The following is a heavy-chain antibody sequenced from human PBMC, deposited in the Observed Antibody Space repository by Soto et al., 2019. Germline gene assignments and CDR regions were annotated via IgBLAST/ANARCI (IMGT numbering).Heavy chain of an antibody. CDR2: IYYSGST. CDR1: GCSISTGGYY. J-gene: IGHJ4*02. V-gene: IGHV4-31*11. D-gene: IGHD2-21*02. CDR3: ARAGVVVATAIFDY. Sequence: TLSLTCAVSGCSISTGGYYWSWIRQHPGKGLEWIGYIYYSGSTYYNPSLKSRVTISVNTSKNQFSLNLSSVTAADTAVYYCARAGVVVATAIFDYWGQGALVTVSS.